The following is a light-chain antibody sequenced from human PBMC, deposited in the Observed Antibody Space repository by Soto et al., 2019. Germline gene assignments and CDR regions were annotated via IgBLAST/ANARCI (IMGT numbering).Light chain of an antibody. V-gene: IGLV2-8*01. CDR1: SSDVGGYNY. CDR2: EVS. Sequence: QSVLTQPPSASGSPGQSVTISCTGTSSDVGGYNYVSWYQQHPGKAPKLMIYEVSKRPSGVPDRFSGSKSGNTASLTVSELQAEDEADYYCSSYAGSNNSAYVFGTGTKVTVL. J-gene: IGLJ1*01. CDR3: SSYAGSNNSAYV.